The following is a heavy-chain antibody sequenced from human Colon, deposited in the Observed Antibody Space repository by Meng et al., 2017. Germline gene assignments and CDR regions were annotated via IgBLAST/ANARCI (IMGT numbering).Heavy chain of an antibody. Sequence: GESLKISCAASGFTFSTYSMNWVRQAPGKGLEWVSSIGDSSCYIKYADSVKGRFTISRDNAKNSLYLQMNSLRVEDTAVYYCARDPPHYYCGMDVWGQGTTVTVSS. J-gene: IGHJ6*02. CDR1: GFTFSTYS. CDR3: ARDPPHYYCGMDV. CDR2: IGDSSCYI. V-gene: IGHV3-21*01.